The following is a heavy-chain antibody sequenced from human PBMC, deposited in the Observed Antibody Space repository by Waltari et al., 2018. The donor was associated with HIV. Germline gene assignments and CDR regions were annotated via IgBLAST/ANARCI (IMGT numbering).Heavy chain of an antibody. CDR2: ISYEGENS. D-gene: IGHD2-21*02. V-gene: IGHV3-30*18. CDR1: GFTFNNYA. J-gene: IGHJ4*02. Sequence: QVQLVESGGGVVQPGRSLRLSCKVSGFTFNNYAMHWVRQAPGKGLEWVAVISYEGENSYYADSVKGRFTVFSDNSKNTLFLQMYRLRVEDTAVYYCAKDMGGGDYYPDAYWGQGTMVIVSS. CDR3: AKDMGGGDYYPDAY.